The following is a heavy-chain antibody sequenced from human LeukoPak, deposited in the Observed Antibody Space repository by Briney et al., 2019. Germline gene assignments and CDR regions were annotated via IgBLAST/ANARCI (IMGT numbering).Heavy chain of an antibody. J-gene: IGHJ5*02. CDR1: GGSVSSGSYY. D-gene: IGHD2-21*02. Sequence: PSETLSLTCTVSGGSVSSGSYYWSWIRQPPGKGLEWIGYIYYSGSTNYNPSLKSRVTISVDTSKSRFSLKLSSVTAADTAVYYCARDSEGYVVVTTSGFDPWGQGTLVTVSS. CDR3: ARDSEGYVVVTTSGFDP. CDR2: IYYSGST. V-gene: IGHV4-61*01.